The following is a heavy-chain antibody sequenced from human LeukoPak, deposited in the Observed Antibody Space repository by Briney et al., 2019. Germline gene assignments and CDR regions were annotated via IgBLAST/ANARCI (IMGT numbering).Heavy chain of an antibody. CDR2: INDNGAKT. CDR3: AKGHGVVTFNELFS. D-gene: IGHD2-21*02. CDR1: GFAFYDYA. Sequence: GGSLRPSCAASGFAFYDYAMSWVRQPPGKGLEWVSGINDNGAKTFYADSVKGRLTISRDNSRSTLYLQMNNLRADDTAVYYCAKGHGVVTFNELFSWGQGTLVTVPS. V-gene: IGHV3-23*01. J-gene: IGHJ4*02.